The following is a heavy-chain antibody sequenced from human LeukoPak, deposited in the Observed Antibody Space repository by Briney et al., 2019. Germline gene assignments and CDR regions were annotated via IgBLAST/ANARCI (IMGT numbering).Heavy chain of an antibody. CDR3: ARERSYCSGGSCFNWFDL. CDR2: ISSSGSTI. V-gene: IGHV3-48*03. J-gene: IGHJ5*02. D-gene: IGHD2-15*01. CDR1: GFTFSSYE. Sequence: PGGSLRLSCAASGFTFSSYEMNWVRQAPGKGLEWVSYISSSGSTIYYADSVKGRFTISRDNAKNSLYLQMNSLRAEDTAVYYCARERSYCSGGSCFNWFDLWGQGTLVTVSS.